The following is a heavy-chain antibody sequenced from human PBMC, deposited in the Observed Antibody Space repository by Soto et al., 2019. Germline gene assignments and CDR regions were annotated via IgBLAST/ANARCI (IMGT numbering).Heavy chain of an antibody. CDR2: MNPNSGNT. V-gene: IGHV1-8*01. CDR3: ARERSAAGTGWFDP. J-gene: IGHJ5*02. Sequence: QVQLVQSGAEVKNPGASVKVSCKASGYTFTSYDINWVRQATGQGLEWMGWMNPNSGNTGYAQKFQGRVTMTRNTSISTAYMELSSLRSEDTAVYYCARERSAAGTGWFDPWGQGTLVTVSS. D-gene: IGHD6-13*01. CDR1: GYTFTSYD.